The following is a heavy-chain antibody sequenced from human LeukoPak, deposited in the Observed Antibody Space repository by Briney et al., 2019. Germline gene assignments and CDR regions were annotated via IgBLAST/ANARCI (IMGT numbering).Heavy chain of an antibody. CDR1: GFIFSNYA. J-gene: IGHJ4*02. V-gene: IGHV3-23*01. CDR3: AKETVAVGGFVTIDY. Sequence: GGSLRLSCAASGFIFSNYAMSWVRQTPGKGLERVSAISDNGDKTYYTESVKGRFSISRDNSKKTLYLQVNSLRAEDTAEYYCAKETVAVGGFVTIDYWGQGTLVTVSS. D-gene: IGHD2-21*01. CDR2: ISDNGDKT.